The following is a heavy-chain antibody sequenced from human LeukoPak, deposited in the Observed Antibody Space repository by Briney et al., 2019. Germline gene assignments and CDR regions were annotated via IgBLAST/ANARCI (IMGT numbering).Heavy chain of an antibody. D-gene: IGHD2-2*01. Sequence: SETLSLTCTVSGGSISSYYWSWIRQPPGKGLEWIGEINHSGSTNYNPSLKSRVTISVDTSKNQFSLKLSSVTAADTAVYYCARGPVDCSSTSCYGGLVGWFDPWGQGTLVTVSS. V-gene: IGHV4-34*01. CDR3: ARGPVDCSSTSCYGGLVGWFDP. CDR1: GGSISSYY. J-gene: IGHJ5*02. CDR2: INHSGST.